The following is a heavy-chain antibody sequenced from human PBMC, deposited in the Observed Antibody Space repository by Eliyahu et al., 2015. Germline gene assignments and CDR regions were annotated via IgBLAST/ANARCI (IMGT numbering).Heavy chain of an antibody. CDR2: ISSSGSTT. Sequence: QVQLVESGGGLAKPGGSLRXSCAASGXTFXXCYSTXIRQAPGKGLQWVSYISSSGSTTYYADSVKGRFTISRDNAKNSLYLQMNSLRVEDTAVYYCARDPTTWSIADPRGPYYGMDVWGKGTTVTVSS. CDR3: ARDPTTWSIADPRGPYYGMDV. V-gene: IGHV3-11*01. CDR1: GXTFXXCY. J-gene: IGHJ6*04. D-gene: IGHD6-6*01.